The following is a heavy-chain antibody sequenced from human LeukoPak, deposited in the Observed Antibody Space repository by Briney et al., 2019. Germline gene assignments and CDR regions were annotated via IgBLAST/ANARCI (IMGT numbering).Heavy chain of an antibody. CDR1: GYTFTSYY. CDR3: ARDPPLRQRLASGAFDI. J-gene: IGHJ3*02. Sequence: ASVKVSCKASGYTFTSYYMHWVRQAPGQGLEWMGIINPSGGGTSYAQKFQGRVTMTRDTSTSTVYMELSSLRSEDAAVYYCARDPPLRQRLASGAFDIWGQGTMVTVSS. V-gene: IGHV1-46*01. CDR2: INPSGGGT. D-gene: IGHD6-25*01.